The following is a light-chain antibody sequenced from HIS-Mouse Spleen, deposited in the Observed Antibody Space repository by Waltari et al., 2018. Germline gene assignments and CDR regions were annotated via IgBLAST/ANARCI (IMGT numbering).Light chain of an antibody. V-gene: IGLV6-57*04. CDR3: QSYDSSNVV. Sequence: NFMLTQPHSVSESPGKTVTISCTRSSGSIASNYVQWYQQRPGSAPPTVIYEDNQRPSGVPDRFSGSIDSSSNAASLTISGLKTEDEADYDCQSYDSSNVVFGGGTKLTVL. J-gene: IGLJ2*01. CDR1: SGSIASNY. CDR2: EDN.